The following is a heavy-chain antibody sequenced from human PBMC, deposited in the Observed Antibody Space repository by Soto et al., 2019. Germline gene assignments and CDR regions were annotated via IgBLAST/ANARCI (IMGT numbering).Heavy chain of an antibody. CDR3: ARDYFDSSDYTTNWFDP. D-gene: IGHD3-22*01. CDR1: GDSISNSRVY. Sequence: SVTLSVTCSVSGDSISNSRVYWAWISQPPGEGLEWIGSIYHTGNAYYNPSLKSRVTIFVDTSKNQFSLKLTSVTAADTALYYCARDYFDSSDYTTNWFDPWGQGPRSPS. J-gene: IGHJ5*02. V-gene: IGHV4-39*01. CDR2: IYHTGNA.